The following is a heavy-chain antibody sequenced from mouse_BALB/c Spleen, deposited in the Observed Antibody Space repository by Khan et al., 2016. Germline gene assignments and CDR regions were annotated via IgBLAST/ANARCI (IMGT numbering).Heavy chain of an antibody. CDR1: GFDFSRYW. D-gene: IGHD1-1*01. Sequence: EVELVEPGGGLVQPGGSLKLSCAASGFDFSRYWMSWVRQAPGKGPEWIGEINPDSSKINYTPSLKDKFIISRDNAKNTLYLQMSKVGSEDTALYYCARRGYYFSMDNWGQGTSVTVSS. V-gene: IGHV4-1*02. J-gene: IGHJ4*01. CDR3: ARRGYYFSMDN. CDR2: INPDSSKI.